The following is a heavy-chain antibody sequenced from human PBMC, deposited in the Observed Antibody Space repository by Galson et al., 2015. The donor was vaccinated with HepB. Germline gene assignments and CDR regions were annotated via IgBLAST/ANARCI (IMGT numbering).Heavy chain of an antibody. J-gene: IGHJ5*02. CDR2: VSNSGRNT. V-gene: IGHV3-64D*06. CDR3: VKDGDSGSGSYRPEKYQPYYWFDA. D-gene: IGHD3-10*01. CDR1: GFIFSGYA. Sequence: SLRLSCAASGFIFSGYAMHWVRQAPGKGLEYVSGVSNSGRNTNYAASVKGRVTISRDNSKNTLYLQMSSLRAEDTAVYYCVKDGDSGSGSYRPEKYQPYYWFDAWGQGTLVTGSS.